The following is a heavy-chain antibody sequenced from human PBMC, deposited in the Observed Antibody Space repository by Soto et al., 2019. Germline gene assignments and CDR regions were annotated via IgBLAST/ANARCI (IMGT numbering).Heavy chain of an antibody. Sequence: SAILSLACTVSGDYIGSGNKYWNWIRQAPGKGLEWIGYIFSSGTTCYNPSLKSRLTMSLDPSQNQFSLKLNSLTAADTAVYCGARGPYLFEFYDAMDVWGQATTVT. CDR1: GDYIGSGNKY. D-gene: IGHD2-2*01. J-gene: IGHJ6*02. CDR3: ARGPYLFEFYDAMDV. CDR2: IFSSGTT. V-gene: IGHV4-30-4*02.